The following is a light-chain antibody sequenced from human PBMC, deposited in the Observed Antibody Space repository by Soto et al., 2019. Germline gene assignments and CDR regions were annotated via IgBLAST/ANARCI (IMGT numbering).Light chain of an antibody. V-gene: IGLV2-23*02. Sequence: QSALTQPASVSGSPGQSITISCTGTNSGVGNYNHVSWYQQHPGKAPKLMIYEVSERPSGVSNRFSGSKSGNTASLTISGLQAEDEADYYCCSFARSSTWIFGGGTKLTVL. CDR2: EVS. J-gene: IGLJ2*01. CDR3: CSFARSSTWI. CDR1: NSGVGNYNH.